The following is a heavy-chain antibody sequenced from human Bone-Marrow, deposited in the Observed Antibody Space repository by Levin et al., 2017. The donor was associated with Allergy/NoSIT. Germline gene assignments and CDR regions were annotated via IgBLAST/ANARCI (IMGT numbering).Heavy chain of an antibody. CDR2: IINLFGST. D-gene: IGHD5-18*01. J-gene: IGHJ5*02. CDR1: GGTFSNYG. V-gene: IGHV1-69*13. Sequence: ASVKVSCKASGGTFSNYGISWVRQAPGQGLEWMGGIINLFGSTTYAQNFQGRVTITADESTRTAYMELSSLRYEDTAVYYCATRGVDTTMGSALGYWFDPWGQGTLVTVSS. CDR3: ATRGVDTTMGSALGYWFDP.